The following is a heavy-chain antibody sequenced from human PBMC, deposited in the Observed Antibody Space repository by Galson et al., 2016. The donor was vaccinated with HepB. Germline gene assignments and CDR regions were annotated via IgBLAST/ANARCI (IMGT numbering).Heavy chain of an antibody. V-gene: IGHV5-51*01. D-gene: IGHD1-14*01. CDR3: ARLFYTGTGGRGYTEY. CDR1: GYSFTSYR. CDR2: FYPEDSDT. Sequence: QSGAEVKKPGESLKISCKGSGYSFTSYRIAWVRQTPGKGLEWVEVFYPEDSDTTYSPSFEGQITFSADKSLSTAYLQWSSLKASDTAMYYCARLFYTGTGGRGYTEYWGQGTLVAVSS. J-gene: IGHJ4*02.